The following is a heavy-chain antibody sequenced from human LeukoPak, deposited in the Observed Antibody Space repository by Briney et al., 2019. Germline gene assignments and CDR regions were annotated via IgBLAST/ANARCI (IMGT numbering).Heavy chain of an antibody. CDR1: GFTFSRYG. CDR2: ISFDGSNK. J-gene: IGHJ4*01. Sequence: PGGSLRLSCAASGFTFSRYGVYWVRQAPGKGLEWVTVISFDGSNKFYGDSVKGRFTISRDNSKNTLYLQMNSLRAEDTAVYYCAKDMGRDFWSGYSAPDYWGHGTLVTVSS. CDR3: AKDMGRDFWSGYSAPDY. D-gene: IGHD3-3*01. V-gene: IGHV3-30*18.